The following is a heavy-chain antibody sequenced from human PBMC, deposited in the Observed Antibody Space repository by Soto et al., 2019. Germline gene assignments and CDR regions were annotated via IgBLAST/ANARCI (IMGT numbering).Heavy chain of an antibody. CDR2: MGGAGAR. V-gene: IGHV3-13*01. D-gene: IGHD3-10*01. CDR3: TRAAYGDGMDL. CDR1: GFTYNSYD. Sequence: EVQLVESGGGLVQPGGSLRLSCAAFGFTYNSYDMHWVRQVSGKGLEWVSRMGGAGAREYADSVKGRFIIFRDNAKKSLYLQMYSLRAGDTAVYYCTRAAYGDGMDLWGEGTPVNVSS. J-gene: IGHJ6*04.